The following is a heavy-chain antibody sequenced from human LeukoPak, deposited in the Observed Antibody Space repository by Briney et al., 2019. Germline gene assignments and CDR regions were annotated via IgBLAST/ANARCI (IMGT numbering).Heavy chain of an antibody. D-gene: IGHD3-3*01. V-gene: IGHV4-59*01. CDR1: GGSISDYY. Sequence: SETLSLTCTVSGGSISDYYWNWIRQPPGKGLEWIGHIYYSGSTTYNPSLKSRVTMSVDTAKNQFSLRVRSVTAADTAVYYCARGDFCSKSNCYLRPMDVWGKGTTVTVSS. J-gene: IGHJ6*03. CDR3: ARGDFCSKSNCYLRPMDV. CDR2: IYYSGST.